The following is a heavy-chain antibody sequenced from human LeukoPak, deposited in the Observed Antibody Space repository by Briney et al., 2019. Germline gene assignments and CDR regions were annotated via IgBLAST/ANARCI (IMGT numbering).Heavy chain of an antibody. V-gene: IGHV3-30*03. Sequence: GGSLRLSCAASGFTFNNYGMHWVRQAPGKGLEWVAVISYDGSNKYYADSVKGRFTISRDNSKNTLYLQTNSLRAEDTAVYYCARRYFDYWGQGTLVTVSS. J-gene: IGHJ4*02. CDR3: ARRYFDY. CDR1: GFTFNNYG. CDR2: ISYDGSNK.